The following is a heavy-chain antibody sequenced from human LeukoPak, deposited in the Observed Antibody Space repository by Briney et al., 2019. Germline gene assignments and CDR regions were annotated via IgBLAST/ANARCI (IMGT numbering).Heavy chain of an antibody. V-gene: IGHV5-51*01. CDR1: GYTFTSYW. CDR2: IYPGDSDT. CDR3: VRAIGYTSGWYEY. Sequence: GESLKISCKGSGYTFTSYWIGWVRQMPGKGLEWMGIIYPGDSDTRYSPSFQGQVTISVDTSISTAHLQWSSLKASDTAMYYCVRAIGYTSGWYEYWGQGTLVTVSS. D-gene: IGHD6-19*01. J-gene: IGHJ4*02.